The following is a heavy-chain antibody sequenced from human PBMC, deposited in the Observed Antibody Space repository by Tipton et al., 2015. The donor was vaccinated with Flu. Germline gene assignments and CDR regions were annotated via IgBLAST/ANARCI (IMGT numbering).Heavy chain of an antibody. CDR2: IYYSGST. CDR3: ARERWELLNTDY. Sequence: TLSLTCTVSGGSISSYYWSWIRQPPGKGLEWIGYIYYSGSTNYNPSLKSRVTISVDTSKNQFSLKLSSVTAADTAVYYCARERWELLNTDYWGQGTLVTVSS. CDR1: GGSISSYY. D-gene: IGHD1-26*01. J-gene: IGHJ4*02. V-gene: IGHV4-59*12.